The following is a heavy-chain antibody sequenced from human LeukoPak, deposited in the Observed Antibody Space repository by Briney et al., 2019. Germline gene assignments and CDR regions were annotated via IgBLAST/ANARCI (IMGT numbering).Heavy chain of an antibody. V-gene: IGHV3-23*01. CDR1: GFTFSDYA. CDR2: ISNSGGNT. D-gene: IGHD3-3*01. CDR3: AKLPYDFWSGYYPYNWFDP. J-gene: IGHJ5*02. Sequence: GGSLRLSCATSGFTFSDYAMSWVRQAPGKGLEWVSTISNSGGNTHYADSVMGGFTISRDNSKNTLYLQMNSLRAEDTAVYYCAKLPYDFWSGYYPYNWFDPWGQGTLVTVSS.